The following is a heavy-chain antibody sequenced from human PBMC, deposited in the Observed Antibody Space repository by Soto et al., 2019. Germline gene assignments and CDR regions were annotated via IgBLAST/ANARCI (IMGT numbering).Heavy chain of an antibody. V-gene: IGHV1-18*01. D-gene: IGHD2-2*01. CDR3: ARDSNVVVPAATNWFDP. J-gene: IGHJ5*02. CDR1: CYPFTSYG. Sequence: QVQLVQSGAEVKKPGASVKVSCKASCYPFTSYGISCVRQAPGPGLEWMGWISAYHGNTCDAQKLQGRVTMTTDTSTSTAYMELRRLTSDDTAVYYCARDSNVVVPAATNWFDPGGQGTLVTVSS. CDR2: ISAYHGNT.